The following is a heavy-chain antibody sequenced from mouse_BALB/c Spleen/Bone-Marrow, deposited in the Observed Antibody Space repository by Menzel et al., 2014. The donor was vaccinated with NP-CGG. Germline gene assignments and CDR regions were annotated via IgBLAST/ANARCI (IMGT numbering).Heavy chain of an antibody. Sequence: LVESGAELGMPGASVKMSCKASGYTFTDNWIYWVKQRPGQGLEWIGAIDTSDSYTNYNQKFMGKASLTVDASSSTAYVQVSSLTSDDSAAYYCARGGHDFSLDYWGQGTSVTVSS. V-gene: IGHV1-69*01. CDR2: IDTSDSYT. J-gene: IGHJ4*01. D-gene: IGHD2-4*01. CDR1: GYTFTDNW. CDR3: ARGGHDFSLDY.